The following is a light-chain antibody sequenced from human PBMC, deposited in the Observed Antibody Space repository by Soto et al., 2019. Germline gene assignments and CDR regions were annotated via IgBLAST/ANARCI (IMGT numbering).Light chain of an antibody. Sequence: EIVMTQSPATLSVSPGERATLSCSDSQSVGTDLAWYQQKPGLAPRLLIYGASTRAAGISPRFSGGGSGTEFTLTISSLQSEDFAVYYCQQYSDLPRTFGQGTKVGIK. CDR1: QSVGTD. J-gene: IGKJ1*01. CDR2: GAS. V-gene: IGKV3-15*01. CDR3: QQYSDLPRT.